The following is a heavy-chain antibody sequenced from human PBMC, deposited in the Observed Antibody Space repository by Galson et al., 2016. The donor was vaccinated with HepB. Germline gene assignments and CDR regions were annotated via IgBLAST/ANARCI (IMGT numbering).Heavy chain of an antibody. J-gene: IGHJ4*02. Sequence: SLILSCAGSGFLFRGYGMHWVRQAPGKGLEWVAADSMDGRRKFYSDSVRGRFTISRDNSNNMLFLQMDSLRPDDTAVYYCAKRHEFCPPVGCSVDYWGQGTLVSVSS. CDR1: GFLFRGYG. V-gene: IGHV3-30*18. CDR3: AKRHEFCPPVGCSVDY. CDR2: DSMDGRRK. D-gene: IGHD3-10*02.